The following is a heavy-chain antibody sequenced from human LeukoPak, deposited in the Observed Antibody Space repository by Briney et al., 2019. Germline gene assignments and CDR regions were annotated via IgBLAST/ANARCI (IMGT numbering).Heavy chain of an antibody. D-gene: IGHD3-16*01. Sequence: ASVKVSCKASGYTFTSYYMHWVRQAPGQGLDWMGWINANSGGTSYAQKFQGRVTMTRDTSITTAYMELSSLRSDDTAVYYCARARGGSGRGDYFDSWGQGTLVTVSS. CDR1: GYTFTSYY. CDR3: ARARGGSGRGDYFDS. V-gene: IGHV1-2*02. CDR2: INANSGGT. J-gene: IGHJ4*02.